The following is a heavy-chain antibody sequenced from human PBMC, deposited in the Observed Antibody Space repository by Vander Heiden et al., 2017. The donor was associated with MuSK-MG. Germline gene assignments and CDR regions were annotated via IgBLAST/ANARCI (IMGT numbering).Heavy chain of an antibody. CDR2: IKDDGSET. V-gene: IGHV3-7*01. Sequence: EVQLVESGGGLVQPGGSLRLSCAASGFSFGTYWMGWVRQAPGKWLEWMATIKDDGSETYYVDSVRGRFTISRDNAENSLFLQMNSLRAEDTAVYYCVRPVRGSSEDYWGQGTLGTGSS. CDR3: VRPVRGSSEDY. CDR1: GFSFGTYW. D-gene: IGHD2-2*01. J-gene: IGHJ4*02.